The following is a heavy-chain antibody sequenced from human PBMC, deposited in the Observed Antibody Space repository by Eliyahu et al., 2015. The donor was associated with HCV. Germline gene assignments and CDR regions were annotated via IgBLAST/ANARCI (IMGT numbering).Heavy chain of an antibody. D-gene: IGHD6-25*01. CDR2: ISYDETYK. Sequence: QVQLVESGGGVIQPGRSLRXSCKVSGFFFPGFAMHWVRQSPVKGLEWVAYISYDETYKYYADSVKGRFTISRDNSKDTLFLQMNSLTPEDSAMYYCARSIGAVGQNWFAPWGQGTQVTVSS. CDR1: GFFFPGFA. J-gene: IGHJ5*02. CDR3: ARSIGAVGQNWFAP. V-gene: IGHV3-30*03.